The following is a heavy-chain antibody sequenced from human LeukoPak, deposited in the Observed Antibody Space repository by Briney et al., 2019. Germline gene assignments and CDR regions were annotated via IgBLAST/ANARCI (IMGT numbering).Heavy chain of an antibody. Sequence: GGPLRLSCAASGFTFSSYDMHRVRQATGKGLEWVSAIGTAGDTYYPGSVKGRFTISRENAKNSLYLQMNSLSAEDTAVYYCARGSLGATLFLLDYWGQGTLVTVSS. D-gene: IGHD1-26*01. CDR1: GFTFSSYD. V-gene: IGHV3-13*01. CDR2: IGTAGDT. CDR3: ARGSLGATLFLLDY. J-gene: IGHJ4*02.